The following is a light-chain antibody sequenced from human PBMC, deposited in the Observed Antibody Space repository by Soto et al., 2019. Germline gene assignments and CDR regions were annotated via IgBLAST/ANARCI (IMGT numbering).Light chain of an antibody. V-gene: IGKV1-5*01. CDR3: QQYNSYSGT. CDR2: HAS. J-gene: IGKJ1*01. CDR1: QSISSW. Sequence: DIAMTQSPSTLSASVGDRVTISCRASQSISSWLAWYQQKPGRAPDLLIFHASSLESGVPSRFSGSGSGTEFTLTISSLQPEDFATYYCQQYNSYSGTFGQGTKVEIK.